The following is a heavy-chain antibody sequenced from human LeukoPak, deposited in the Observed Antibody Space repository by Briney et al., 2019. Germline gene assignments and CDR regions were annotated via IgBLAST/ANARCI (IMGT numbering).Heavy chain of an antibody. D-gene: IGHD3-10*01. CDR1: GFTFSSYG. V-gene: IGHV3-30*02. Sequence: PGGSLRLSCAASGFTFSSYGMHWVRQAPGKGLEWVAFIRYDGSNKYYADSVKGRFTISRDNSKNALYLQMNSLRAEDTAVYYCAKDLSGWGYYFDYWGQGTLVTVSS. CDR3: AKDLSGWGYYFDY. CDR2: IRYDGSNK. J-gene: IGHJ4*02.